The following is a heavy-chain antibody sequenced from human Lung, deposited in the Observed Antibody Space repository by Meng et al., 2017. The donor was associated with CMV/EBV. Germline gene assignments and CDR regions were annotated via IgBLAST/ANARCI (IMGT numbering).Heavy chain of an antibody. V-gene: IGHV1-8*03. D-gene: IGHD6-25*01. CDR3: TRSFPRRTERPMHGLDP. J-gene: IGHJ5*02. CDR1: GYTFTSHD. Sequence: SVXVSXXASGYTFTSHDINSVRQAPGQGLEWMRWMNPNMGNTGYAQKFQGRVTIITNTATSTAYMELSNLRADDTAVYYCTRSFPRRTERPMHGLDPWGQGXKVTVSS. CDR2: MNPNMGNT.